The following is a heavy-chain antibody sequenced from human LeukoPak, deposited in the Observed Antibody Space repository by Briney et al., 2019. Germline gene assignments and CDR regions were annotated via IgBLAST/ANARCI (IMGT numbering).Heavy chain of an antibody. D-gene: IGHD4-23*01. V-gene: IGHV4-30-2*01. CDR3: ARDRRRTDYGGNYRVNWYFDL. Sequence: PSQTLSLTCTVSGGSISSGGYYWGWIRQPPGKGLEWIGYIYHSGSTYYNPSLKSRVTISVDTSKNQFSLKLSSVTAADTAVYYCARDRRRTDYGGNYRVNWYFDLWGRGTLVTVSS. CDR1: GGSISSGGYY. CDR2: IYHSGST. J-gene: IGHJ2*01.